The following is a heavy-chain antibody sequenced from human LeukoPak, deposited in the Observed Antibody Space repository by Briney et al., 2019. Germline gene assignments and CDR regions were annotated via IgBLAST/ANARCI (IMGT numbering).Heavy chain of an antibody. CDR3: ASGVDYDFWSGYGTSNPFDY. CDR1: GYTFTSYG. J-gene: IGHJ4*02. V-gene: IGHV1-18*01. Sequence: ASVKVSCKASGYTFTSYGISWVRQAPGQGLEWMGWISAYNGNTNYAQKLQGRVTMTTDTSTSTAYMELRSLRSDDTAVYYCASGVDYDFWSGYGTSNPFDYWGQGTLVTVSS. D-gene: IGHD3-3*01. CDR2: ISAYNGNT.